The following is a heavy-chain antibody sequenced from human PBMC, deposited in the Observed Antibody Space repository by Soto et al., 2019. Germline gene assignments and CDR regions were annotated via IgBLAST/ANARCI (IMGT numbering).Heavy chain of an antibody. Sequence: PGGSLRLSCAASGFTFSSYGMHWVRQAPGKGLEWVAVIWYDGSNKYYADSVKGRFTISRDNSKNTLYLQMNSLRAEDTAVYYCARDPAYCGGDCYVYGIYDYWGQGTLVTVSS. V-gene: IGHV3-33*01. CDR2: IWYDGSNK. J-gene: IGHJ4*02. D-gene: IGHD2-21*02. CDR3: ARDPAYCGGDCYVYGIYDY. CDR1: GFTFSSYG.